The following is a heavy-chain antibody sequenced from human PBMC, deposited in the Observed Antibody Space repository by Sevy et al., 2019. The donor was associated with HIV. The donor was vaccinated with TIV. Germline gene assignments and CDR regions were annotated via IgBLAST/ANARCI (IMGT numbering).Heavy chain of an antibody. D-gene: IGHD5-12*01. CDR1: GFTFDDYA. V-gene: IGHV3-9*03. CDR2: ISWNSGSI. J-gene: IGHJ4*02. CDR3: AKDMGYSGYDLRRGAFDY. Sequence: GGSLRLSCAASGFTFDDYAMHWVRQAPGKGLEWVSGISWNSGSIGYADSVKGRFTISRDNAKNSLYLQMNSLRAEDMALYYCAKDMGYSGYDLRRGAFDYWGQGTLVTVSS.